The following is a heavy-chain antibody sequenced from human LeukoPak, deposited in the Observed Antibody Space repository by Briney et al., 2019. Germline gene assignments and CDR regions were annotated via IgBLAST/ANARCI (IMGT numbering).Heavy chain of an antibody. J-gene: IGHJ1*01. Sequence: PSETLSLTCTVSGDSFSPYYWNWIRQPPGKGLEWIGYVNSRGTTIHNPSFKSRVTMSLDTSKDQFSLKLSSATAADTAVYYCARGGADADGVGRLIANWGQGTLVTVSS. CDR3: ARGGADADGVGRLIAN. V-gene: IGHV4-59*01. CDR1: GDSFSPYY. CDR2: VNSRGTT. D-gene: IGHD3-22*01.